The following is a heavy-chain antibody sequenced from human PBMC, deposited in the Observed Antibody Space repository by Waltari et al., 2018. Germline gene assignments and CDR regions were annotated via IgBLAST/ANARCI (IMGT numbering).Heavy chain of an antibody. Sequence: QVHLQHWGPGLLRPSEPLSPPSAVLGASFGGYYSTWPRQPPGKGLEWIGDINHIGSTNYNPSLKSRVTKSVDTSKNQFSLKLSSVTAADTAVYCCARGMRGFDYLDYWGQGTLVTVSS. J-gene: IGHJ4*02. CDR3: ARGMRGFDYLDY. CDR1: GASFGGYY. CDR2: INHIGST. D-gene: IGHD3-16*01. V-gene: IGHV4-34*01.